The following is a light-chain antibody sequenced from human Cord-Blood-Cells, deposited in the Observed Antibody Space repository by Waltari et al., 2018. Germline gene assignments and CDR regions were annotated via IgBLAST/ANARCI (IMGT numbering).Light chain of an antibody. CDR3: WSHAGSYD. J-gene: IGLJ1*01. CDR1: SSDVGGYNY. Sequence: QSALTQPRSVSGSPGQSVTISCTGTSSDVGGYNYVSWYHQHPGKAPKLMGYDVSKRPYGFPDRVAGAKSGPTASLTISGLKAEDEADDYGWSHAGSYDFGTGTKVTVL. V-gene: IGLV2-11*01. CDR2: DVS.